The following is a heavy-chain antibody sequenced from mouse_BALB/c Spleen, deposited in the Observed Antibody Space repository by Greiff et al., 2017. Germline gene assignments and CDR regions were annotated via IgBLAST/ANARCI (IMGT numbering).Heavy chain of an antibody. D-gene: IGHD2-2*01. CDR2: ISTYYGDA. J-gene: IGHJ4*01. CDR1: GYTFTDYA. Sequence: VQLQQSGAELVRPGVSVKISCKGSGYTFTDYAMHWVKQSHAKSLEWIGVISTYYGDASYNQKFKGKATMTVDKSSSTAYMELARLTSEDSAIYYCARYYGYDEGYAMDYWGQGTSVTVSS. V-gene: IGHV1S137*01. CDR3: ARYYGYDEGYAMDY.